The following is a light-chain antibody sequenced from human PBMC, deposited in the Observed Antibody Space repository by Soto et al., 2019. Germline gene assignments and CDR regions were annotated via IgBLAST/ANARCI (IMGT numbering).Light chain of an antibody. CDR3: QQVDSVPCT. Sequence: IQMTQSPSSLSASVGDRVTITCQASQDITNYLIWYQQKPGKAPKLLIYDASSLGTGGSSTFSGSGSGTPFTLTISSLQPEDIATYYCQQVDSVPCTFGQGTQLEMK. CDR2: DAS. J-gene: IGKJ2*02. V-gene: IGKV1-33*01. CDR1: QDITNY.